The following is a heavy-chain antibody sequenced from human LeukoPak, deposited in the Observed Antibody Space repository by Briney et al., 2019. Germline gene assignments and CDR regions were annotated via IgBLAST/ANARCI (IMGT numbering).Heavy chain of an antibody. V-gene: IGHV4-34*01. CDR2: INHSGST. CDR3: ARSRMVRGVTPALGPKSPHGMDV. CDR1: GGSFSGYY. D-gene: IGHD3-10*01. Sequence: SETLSLTCAVYGGSFSGYYWSWIRQPPGKGLEWIGEINHSGSTNYNPSLKSRVTISVDTSKNQFSLNLSSVTAADTAVYYCARSRMVRGVTPALGPKSPHGMDVWGKGTTVTVSS. J-gene: IGHJ6*04.